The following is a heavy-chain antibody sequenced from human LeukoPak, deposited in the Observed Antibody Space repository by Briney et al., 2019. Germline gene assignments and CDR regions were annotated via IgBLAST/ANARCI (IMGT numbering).Heavy chain of an antibody. V-gene: IGHV3-23*01. D-gene: IGHD3-22*01. CDR2: ISGSDGTT. CDR3: AKDLAYDSSGYYGDAFDY. Sequence: PGGSLRLSCAASGFTFSSYAMSWVRQAPGKGLEWVSSISGSDGTTYYADSVKGRFTISRDNSKYTLSLQMNSLRAEDTAVYYCAKDLAYDSSGYYGDAFDYWGQGTLVTVSS. CDR1: GFTFSSYA. J-gene: IGHJ4*02.